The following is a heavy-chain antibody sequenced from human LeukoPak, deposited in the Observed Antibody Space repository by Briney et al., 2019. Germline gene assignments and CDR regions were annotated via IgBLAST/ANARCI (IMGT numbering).Heavy chain of an antibody. CDR1: GYTFTNYG. CDR3: ARDPSDGWCLY. CDR2: ISGYNGNT. Sequence: ALVKVSCKASGYTFTNYGISWVRQAPGQGLEWMGWISGYNGNTNYAQKFQGRVTMTTDTSTNTAYMELRSLTSDDTAMYYCARDPSDGWCLYWGQGTLVTVS. J-gene: IGHJ4*02. D-gene: IGHD6-19*01. V-gene: IGHV1-18*01.